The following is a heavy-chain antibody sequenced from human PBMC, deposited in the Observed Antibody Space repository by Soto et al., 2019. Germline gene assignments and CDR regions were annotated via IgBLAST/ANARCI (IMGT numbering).Heavy chain of an antibody. V-gene: IGHV3-23*01. Sequence: GGSLRLSCAGSGFTFSSSAMNWVRQAPGKGLEWVSAISAGGRFTYYIDSVKGRFTVSRDDSKNTLYLQMNSLRAADTAIYYCAKSRPTTSFDVWGHGPV. CDR1: GFTFSSSA. J-gene: IGHJ4*01. CDR3: AKSRPTTSFDV. D-gene: IGHD1-26*01. CDR2: ISAGGRFT.